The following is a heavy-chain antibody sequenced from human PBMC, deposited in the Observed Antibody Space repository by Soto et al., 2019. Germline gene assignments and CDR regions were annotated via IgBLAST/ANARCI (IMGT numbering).Heavy chain of an antibody. J-gene: IGHJ6*02. Sequence: SVKFSCKASGGTFSSYAISWVRQAPGQGLEWMGGIIPIFGTANYAQKFQGRVTITADKSTSTAYMELSSLRSEDTAVYYCARERQDYYYYGMDVWGQGTTVTVSS. V-gene: IGHV1-69*06. CDR2: IIPIFGTA. CDR1: GGTFSSYA. CDR3: ARERQDYYYYGMDV.